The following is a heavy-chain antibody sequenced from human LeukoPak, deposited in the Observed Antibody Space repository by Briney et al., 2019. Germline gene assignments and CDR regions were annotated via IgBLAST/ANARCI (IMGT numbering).Heavy chain of an antibody. CDR1: GFTFSSYA. J-gene: IGHJ4*02. CDR3: AKTSSSGWYYFDY. CDR2: ISGSGGST. D-gene: IGHD6-19*01. Sequence: GGSLRLSSAASGFTFSSYAMSWVRQAPGKGLEWVSAISGSGGSTYYADSVKGRFTISRDNSKNTLYLQMNSLRAEDTAVYYCAKTSSSGWYYFDYWGQGTLVTVSS. V-gene: IGHV3-23*01.